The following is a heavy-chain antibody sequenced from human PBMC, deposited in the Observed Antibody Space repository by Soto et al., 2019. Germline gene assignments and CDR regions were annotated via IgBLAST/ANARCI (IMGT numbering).Heavy chain of an antibody. CDR1: GFTFDDYA. CDR3: AKDRVAYCGGDCPGYFQH. V-gene: IGHV3-9*01. J-gene: IGHJ1*01. Sequence: EVQLVESGGGLVQHGRSLRLSCAASGFTFDDYAMHWVRQAPGKGLEWVSGISWNSGSIGYADSVKGRFTISRDNAKNSLYLQMNSLRAEDTALYYCAKDRVAYCGGDCPGYFQHWGQGTLVTVSS. D-gene: IGHD2-21*01. CDR2: ISWNSGSI.